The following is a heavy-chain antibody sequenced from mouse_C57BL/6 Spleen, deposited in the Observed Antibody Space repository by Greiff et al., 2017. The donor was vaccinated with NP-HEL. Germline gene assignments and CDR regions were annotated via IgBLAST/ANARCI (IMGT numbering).Heavy chain of an antibody. CDR2: INPSNGGT. Sequence: QVQLQQPGTELVKPGASVKLSCKASGYTFTSYWMHWVKQRPGQGLEWIGNINPSNGGTNYNEKFKSKATLTVDKSSSTAYMQLSSLTSDDSAVYYCARSGPYYYGSSYVYFDVWGTGTTVTVSS. J-gene: IGHJ1*03. V-gene: IGHV1-53*01. D-gene: IGHD1-1*01. CDR3: ARSGPYYYGSSYVYFDV. CDR1: GYTFTSYW.